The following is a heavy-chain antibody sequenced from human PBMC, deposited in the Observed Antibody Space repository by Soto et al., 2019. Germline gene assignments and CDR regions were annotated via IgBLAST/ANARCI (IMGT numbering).Heavy chain of an antibody. CDR1: GFTFSTYS. D-gene: IGHD6-13*01. CDR3: AKARDSSSWDVDD. V-gene: IGHV3-23*01. J-gene: IGHJ4*02. CDR2: INDGGGIT. Sequence: PXGSLRLCFAASGFTFSTYSMSWVRQAPGKGLEWVSSINDGGGITYYPDSVKGRFTISRDNSKSTLYLQMNSLRAEDTAIYYCAKARDSSSWDVDDWGQGTLVTVSS.